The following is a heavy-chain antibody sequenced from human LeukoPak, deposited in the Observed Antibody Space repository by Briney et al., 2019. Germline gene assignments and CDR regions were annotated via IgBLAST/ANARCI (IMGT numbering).Heavy chain of an antibody. CDR3: GRGLTVTGAKYYFDD. CDR1: GFAFADYG. D-gene: IGHD3-9*01. Sequence: GGSLRLSCTTAGFAFADYGLTWVRQAPGKGLEWVSFIRSKIYGGAAEHAASVRGRFSISRDDSKSIVYLQMNGLNTEDTAVYFCGRGLTVTGAKYYFDDWGQGTLVTVSS. V-gene: IGHV3-49*04. J-gene: IGHJ4*02. CDR2: IRSKIYGGAA.